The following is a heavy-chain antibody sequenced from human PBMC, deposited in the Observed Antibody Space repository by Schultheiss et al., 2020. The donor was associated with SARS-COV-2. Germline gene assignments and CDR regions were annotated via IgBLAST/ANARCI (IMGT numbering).Heavy chain of an antibody. CDR2: ISYDGSNK. Sequence: GESLKISCAASGFTFSSYAMSWVRQAPGKGLEWVAVISYDGSNKYYADSVKGRFTISRDNSKNTLYLQMNSLRAEDTAVYYCTRELGDPYSLDYWGQGTLVTVSS. CDR3: TRELGDPYSLDY. D-gene: IGHD3-16*01. J-gene: IGHJ4*02. V-gene: IGHV3-30*04. CDR1: GFTFSSYA.